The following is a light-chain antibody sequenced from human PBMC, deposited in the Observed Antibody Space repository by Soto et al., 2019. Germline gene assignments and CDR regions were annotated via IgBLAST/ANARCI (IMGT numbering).Light chain of an antibody. J-gene: IGLJ2*01. V-gene: IGLV2-11*01. Sequence: QSALTQPRSVSGSPGQSVTISCTGTSSDVGDYNYVSWYQHHPGNAPKLMIYDVTKRPSGVPDRFSGSKSGNTVSLTISGLQAEDEADYYCCSYAGSYTFEFGGGTKLTVL. CDR1: SSDVGDYNY. CDR3: CSYAGSYTFE. CDR2: DVT.